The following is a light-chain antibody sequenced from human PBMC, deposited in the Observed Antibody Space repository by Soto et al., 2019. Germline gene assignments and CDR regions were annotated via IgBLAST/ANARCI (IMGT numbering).Light chain of an antibody. CDR1: SSNIGTNT. Sequence: QSVLTQPPSASGTPGQRVTISCSGSSSNIGTNTVNWYQQLPGTAPKLLIYANNQRPSGVPDRFSGSKSGTSASLAISGLQSVDEADYYCAAWDDSLNGRGVFGGGTKLTVL. CDR3: AAWDDSLNGRGV. V-gene: IGLV1-44*01. J-gene: IGLJ3*02. CDR2: ANN.